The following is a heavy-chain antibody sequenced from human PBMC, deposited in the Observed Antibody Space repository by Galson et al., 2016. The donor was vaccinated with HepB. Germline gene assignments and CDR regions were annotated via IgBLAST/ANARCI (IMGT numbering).Heavy chain of an antibody. CDR3: ARRSSDAFDI. D-gene: IGHD3-10*01. V-gene: IGHV5-51*01. Sequence: QSGAEVKKPGESLKISCEGSGYSFTSYWIGWGRQMPGKGLEWMGTIYPGDSDTRYSPSSQGQVTIPADKSISAAYLQWNSLKASDTAIYYWARRSSDAFDIWGQGTMGTVSS. J-gene: IGHJ3*02. CDR2: IYPGDSDT. CDR1: GYSFTSYW.